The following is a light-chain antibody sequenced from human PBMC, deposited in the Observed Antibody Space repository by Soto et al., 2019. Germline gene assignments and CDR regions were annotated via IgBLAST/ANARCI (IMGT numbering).Light chain of an antibody. V-gene: IGKV3-20*01. Sequence: EIVLTQSPGTLSLSPGERATLSCRASQSVSSSYLAWYQQKPGQAPRLLIYGASSRATGIPDRFSGSGSGTDFTLSSSGREPEDFAVYYCQQYGSSPPWTFGQGTKVEIK. CDR3: QQYGSSPPWT. J-gene: IGKJ1*01. CDR1: QSVSSSY. CDR2: GAS.